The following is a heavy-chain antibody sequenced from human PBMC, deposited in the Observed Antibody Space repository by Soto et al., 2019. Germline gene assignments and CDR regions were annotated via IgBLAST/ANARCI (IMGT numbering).Heavy chain of an antibody. Sequence: ASVKVSCKASGGTFSSYAISWVRQAPGQGLEWMGGIIPIFGTANYAQKFQGRVTITADESTSTAYMELSSLRSEDTAVYYCAKTRGYSYGLTYPEYYYYGMDVWGQGTTVTVSS. CDR1: GGTFSSYA. CDR3: AKTRGYSYGLTYPEYYYYGMDV. D-gene: IGHD5-18*01. J-gene: IGHJ6*02. CDR2: IIPIFGTA. V-gene: IGHV1-69*13.